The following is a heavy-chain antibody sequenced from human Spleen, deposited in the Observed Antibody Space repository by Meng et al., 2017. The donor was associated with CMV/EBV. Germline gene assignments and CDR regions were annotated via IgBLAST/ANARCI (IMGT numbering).Heavy chain of an antibody. CDR2: ISSNGGST. CDR1: FTCRDYA. V-gene: IGHV3-64*02. CDR3: ARDPTYQLGTGTTSYFDY. J-gene: IGHJ4*02. D-gene: IGHD1-1*01. Sequence: FTCRDYAMHWVRQAPGKGLEYVSAISSNGGSTYYADSVKGRFTIYRDNSKNTLYLQMGSLRAEDMAVYYCARDPTYQLGTGTTSYFDYWGQGTLVTVSS.